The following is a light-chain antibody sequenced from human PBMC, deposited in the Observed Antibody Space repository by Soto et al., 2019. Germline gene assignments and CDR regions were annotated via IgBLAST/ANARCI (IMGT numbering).Light chain of an antibody. CDR1: SSNIGNDY. V-gene: IGLV1-51*01. J-gene: IGLJ1*01. Sequence: QSPLTQPPSVSAAPGQQVTISCSRSSSNIGNDYVSWYQQLPGTAPKLLIYDNNKRAAGIPDRFSGSGSGTSATLGITGLQTGDEADYYCGRWDSRLSTYVFGTGTKVTVL. CDR2: DNN. CDR3: GRWDSRLSTYV.